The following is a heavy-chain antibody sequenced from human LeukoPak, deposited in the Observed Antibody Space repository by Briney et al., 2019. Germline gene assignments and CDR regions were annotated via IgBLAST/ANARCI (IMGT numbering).Heavy chain of an antibody. Sequence: GGSLRLSCAASGLTFSSHSFNWVRQAPGKGLEWVSSITSTSSYIWYADSVKGRFTFSRDNAQNSLYLQMNSLRVEDTAVYYCVRELSGSGNVYYFDHWGQGTLLTVSS. CDR1: GLTFSSHS. D-gene: IGHD6-19*01. CDR2: ITSTSSYI. CDR3: VRELSGSGNVYYFDH. V-gene: IGHV3-21*01. J-gene: IGHJ4*02.